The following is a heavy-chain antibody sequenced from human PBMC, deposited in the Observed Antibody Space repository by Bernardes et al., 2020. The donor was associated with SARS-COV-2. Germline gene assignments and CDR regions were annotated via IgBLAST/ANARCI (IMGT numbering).Heavy chain of an antibody. D-gene: IGHD3-22*01. V-gene: IGHV1-2*02. CDR1: GYTFTGYY. Sequence: ACAKVCCKASGYTFTGYYMHWVRQAPGQGLEWMGWINPNSGGTNYAQKFQGRVTMTRDTSISTAYMELSRLRSDDTAVYYCAIPPTNYDRYGMDVWGQGTTVTVSS. CDR3: AIPPTNYDRYGMDV. CDR2: INPNSGGT. J-gene: IGHJ6*02.